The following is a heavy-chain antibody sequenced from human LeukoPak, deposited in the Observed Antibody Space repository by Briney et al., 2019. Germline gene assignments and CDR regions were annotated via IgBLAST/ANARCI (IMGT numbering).Heavy chain of an antibody. V-gene: IGHV3-9*01. J-gene: IGHJ4*02. CDR2: ISWNSGSI. CDR3: AKDHDLDYYDSSGYYYNYFDY. D-gene: IGHD3-22*01. CDR1: GFTFDDYA. Sequence: GGSLRLSCAASGFTFDDYAMHWVRQAPGKGLEWVSGISWNSGSIGYADSVKGRFTISRDNSKNTLYLQMNSLRAEDTAVYYCAKDHDLDYYDSSGYYYNYFDYWGQGTLVTVSS.